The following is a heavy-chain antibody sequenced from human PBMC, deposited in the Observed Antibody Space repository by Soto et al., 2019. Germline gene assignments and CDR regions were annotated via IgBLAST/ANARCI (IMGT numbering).Heavy chain of an antibody. V-gene: IGHV1-2*02. Sequence: ASVKVSCKASGYTFTGYYMHWVRQAPGQGLEWRGWINPNSGGTNYAQKFQGRVTMTRDTSISTAYMELSRLRSDDTAVYYCAGGGVLRFLEWFRATNKNAFDIWGTGTMVTVSS. J-gene: IGHJ3*02. CDR2: INPNSGGT. CDR1: GYTFTGYY. D-gene: IGHD3-3*01. CDR3: AGGGVLRFLEWFRATNKNAFDI.